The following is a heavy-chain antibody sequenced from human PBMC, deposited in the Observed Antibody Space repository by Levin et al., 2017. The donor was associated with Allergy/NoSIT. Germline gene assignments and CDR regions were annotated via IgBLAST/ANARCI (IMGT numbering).Heavy chain of an antibody. CDR2: ISWNSGSI. CDR3: AKDISGTLVY. V-gene: IGHV3-9*01. J-gene: IGHJ4*02. CDR1: GFTFDDYA. D-gene: IGHD1-1*01. Sequence: QSGGSLRLSCAASGFTFDDYAMHWVRQAPGKGLEWVSGISWNSGSIGYADSVKGRFTISRDNAKNSLYLQMNSLRAEDTALYYCAKDISGTLVYWGQGTLVTVSS.